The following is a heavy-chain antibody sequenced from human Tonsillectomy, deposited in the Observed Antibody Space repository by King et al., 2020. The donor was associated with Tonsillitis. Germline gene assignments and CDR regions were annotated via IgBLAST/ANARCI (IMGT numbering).Heavy chain of an antibody. V-gene: IGHV1-2*04. CDR1: GYTFTGYF. D-gene: IGHD2/OR15-2a*01. J-gene: IGHJ5*02. Sequence: QLVQSGAEVKKPGASVKVSCKASGYTFTGYFLHWVRQAPGQGLEWMGWISPNTGGTNYAHKFQGWVTMTRDTSINTAYVELSRLRSDGTAVYYCARGEGCNSPCGLTGFDLWGQGTLVTVSS. CDR2: ISPNTGGT. CDR3: ARGEGCNSPCGLTGFDL.